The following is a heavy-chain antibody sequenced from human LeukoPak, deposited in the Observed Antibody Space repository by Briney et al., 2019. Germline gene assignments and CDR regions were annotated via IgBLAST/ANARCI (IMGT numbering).Heavy chain of an antibody. D-gene: IGHD3-10*01. Sequence: GGSLRLSCAASGFTFSRYSMNWVRQAPGKGLEWVSVIYSGGSTYYADSVKGRFTISRDNSKNTLYLQMNSLRAEDTAVYYCAKDLVSITMVRGVIFHWGQGTLVTVSS. V-gene: IGHV3-66*01. CDR3: AKDLVSITMVRGVIFH. CDR2: IYSGGST. J-gene: IGHJ4*02. CDR1: GFTFSRYS.